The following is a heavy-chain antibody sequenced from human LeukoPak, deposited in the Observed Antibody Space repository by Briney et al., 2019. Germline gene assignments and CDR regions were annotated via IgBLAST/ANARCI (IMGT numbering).Heavy chain of an antibody. D-gene: IGHD4-17*01. CDR1: GFTFSSYG. Sequence: GGSLRLSCAASGFTFSSYGMHWVRQAPGKGLEWVAVIWYDGSNKYYADSVKGRFTISRDNSKNTLYLQMNSLRAEDTAVYYCARGNDYGVYYFDYWGQGTLVAVSS. CDR2: IWYDGSNK. CDR3: ARGNDYGVYYFDY. J-gene: IGHJ4*02. V-gene: IGHV3-33*01.